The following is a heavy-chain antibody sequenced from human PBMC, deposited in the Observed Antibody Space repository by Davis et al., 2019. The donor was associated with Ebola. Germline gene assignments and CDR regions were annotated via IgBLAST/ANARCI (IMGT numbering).Heavy chain of an antibody. Sequence: SVKVSCKASGDSFSRYTISWVRQAPGQGLEWMGGIIPISGTASYAQKFQDRVTITADRPTSTVYMELRRLRSDDTAVYYCARVGLYDGSGPFSPNPFDYWGQGTLVTVSS. D-gene: IGHD3-22*01. CDR1: GDSFSRYT. J-gene: IGHJ4*02. CDR2: IIPISGTA. CDR3: ARVGLYDGSGPFSPNPFDY. V-gene: IGHV1-69*06.